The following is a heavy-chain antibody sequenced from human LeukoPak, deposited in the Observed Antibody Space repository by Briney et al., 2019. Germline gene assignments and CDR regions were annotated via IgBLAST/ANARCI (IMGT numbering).Heavy chain of an antibody. Sequence: QAGGSLRLSCAASGFSFRFYSMNWVRQTPGKGLEWISYMTSSSKTAYYADSVKGRFTISRDNAKNSLYLQMNSLRAEDTAVYYCARGAYYYEDWGQGTLVTVSS. J-gene: IGHJ4*02. CDR3: ARGAYYYED. V-gene: IGHV3-48*01. D-gene: IGHD3-22*01. CDR1: GFSFRFYS. CDR2: MTSSSKTA.